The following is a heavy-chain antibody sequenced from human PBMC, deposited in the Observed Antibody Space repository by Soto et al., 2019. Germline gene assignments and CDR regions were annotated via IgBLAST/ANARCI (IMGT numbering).Heavy chain of an antibody. Sequence: EVQLVESGGGLVQPGGSLRLSCAASGFTVSSNYMSWVRQAPGKGLEWVSVIYSGGSTYYADSVKGRFTISRHNSKNTLYLQMNGLRAEDTAVYYCARASRFGENYYYYYYGMDVWGQGTTVTVSS. CDR1: GFTVSSNY. CDR3: ARASRFGENYYYYYYGMDV. CDR2: IYSGGST. D-gene: IGHD3-10*01. J-gene: IGHJ6*02. V-gene: IGHV3-53*04.